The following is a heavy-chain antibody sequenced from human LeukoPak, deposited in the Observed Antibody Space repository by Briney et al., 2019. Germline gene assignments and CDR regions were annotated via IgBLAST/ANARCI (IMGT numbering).Heavy chain of an antibody. CDR3: AKEYCTNGVCYKQNYYGMDV. CDR2: INPSGGST. CDR1: GYTFTSYY. V-gene: IGHV1-46*01. D-gene: IGHD2-8*01. Sequence: GASVKVSCKASGYTFTSYYMHWVRQAPGQGLEWMGIINPSGGSTSYAQKFQGRVTMTRDTSTSTVCMELSSLRSEDTAVYYCAKEYCTNGVCYKQNYYGMDVWGQGTTVTVSS. J-gene: IGHJ6*02.